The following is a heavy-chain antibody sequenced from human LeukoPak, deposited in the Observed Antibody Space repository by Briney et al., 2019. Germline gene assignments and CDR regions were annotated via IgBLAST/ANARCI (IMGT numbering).Heavy chain of an antibody. Sequence: PGGSLRLSCAASGFTFSSYSMNWVRQAPGKGLEWVSSISSSSYIYYADSVKGRFTISRDNAKNSLYLQMNSLRAEDTAVYYCARDQRYYYDSSGYPRAFDIWGQGTMVTVSS. CDR1: GFTFSSYS. J-gene: IGHJ3*02. CDR3: ARDQRYYYDSSGYPRAFDI. D-gene: IGHD3-22*01. V-gene: IGHV3-21*01. CDR2: ISSSSYI.